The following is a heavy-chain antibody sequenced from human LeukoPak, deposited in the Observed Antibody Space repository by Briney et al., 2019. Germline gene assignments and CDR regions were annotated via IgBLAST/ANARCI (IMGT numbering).Heavy chain of an antibody. D-gene: IGHD6-13*01. Sequence: GGSLRLSCAASGFTLSTYAMSWVRQTPGKGLEWVAATSSSDAGTYHADSVRGRFTISRDNAKNSLYLQMNSLRAEDTAVYYCARDTHRFSYSSSWYDDYWGQGTLVTVSS. CDR2: TSSSDAGT. V-gene: IGHV3-23*01. CDR1: GFTLSTYA. CDR3: ARDTHRFSYSSSWYDDY. J-gene: IGHJ4*02.